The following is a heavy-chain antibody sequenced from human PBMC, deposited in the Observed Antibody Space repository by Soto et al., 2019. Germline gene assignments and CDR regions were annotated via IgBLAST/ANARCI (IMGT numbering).Heavy chain of an antibody. CDR3: ATSTYCSSSTCYQWYGMDV. Sequence: QVQLVQSGAEEKKPGASVKVSCKASGYPFSNYAMHWARQAPGQGLEWMGWINAGNGNSKYSQKFQGRVTITRDTSANTAYMELDSLRSEDTAVYYCATSTYCSSSTCYQWYGMDVWGQGTTVTVSS. CDR2: INAGNGNS. D-gene: IGHD2-2*01. CDR1: GYPFSNYA. V-gene: IGHV1-3*05. J-gene: IGHJ6*02.